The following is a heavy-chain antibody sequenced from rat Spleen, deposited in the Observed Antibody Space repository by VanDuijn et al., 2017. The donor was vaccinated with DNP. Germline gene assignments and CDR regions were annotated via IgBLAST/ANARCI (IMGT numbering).Heavy chain of an antibody. D-gene: IGHD1-6*01. Sequence: EVQLVESGGGLVYPRRSLKLFCAASGFAFNNYGMAWVRQAPTKGLEWVASISTGGGNTYHRDSVKGRFTISRDNAKNTQYLQMDSLRSEDMATYYCSRHVLYTTDYYGYFDYWGQGVMVTVSS. J-gene: IGHJ2*01. CDR3: SRHVLYTTDYYGYFDY. V-gene: IGHV5S13*01. CDR1: GFAFNNYG. CDR2: ISTGGGNT.